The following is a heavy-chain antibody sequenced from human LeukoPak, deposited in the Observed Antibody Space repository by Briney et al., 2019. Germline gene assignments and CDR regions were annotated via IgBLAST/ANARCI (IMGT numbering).Heavy chain of an antibody. CDR3: ARVVKLYWVYFDY. J-gene: IGHJ4*02. Sequence: PGGSLRLSCAASGFTFSSYAMSWVRQAPGKGLEWVSAISGSGGSTYYADSVKGRFTISRDNSKNTLYLQMNSLRAEDTAVYYCARVVKLYWVYFDYWGQGTLVTVSS. D-gene: IGHD2-2*02. CDR2: ISGSGGST. V-gene: IGHV3-23*01. CDR1: GFTFSSYA.